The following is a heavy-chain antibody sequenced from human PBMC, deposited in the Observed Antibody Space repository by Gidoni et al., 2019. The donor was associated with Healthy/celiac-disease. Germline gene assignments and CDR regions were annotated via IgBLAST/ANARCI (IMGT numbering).Heavy chain of an antibody. CDR3: AREQQLVRSYYYYGMDV. V-gene: IGHV1-2*02. CDR1: GYTFTGYY. Sequence: QVQLVQSGAEVKKPGASVKVSCKASGYTFTGYYMHWVRQAPGQGLEWMGWINPNSGGTNYAQKFQGRVTMTRDTSISTAYMELSRLRSDDTAVYYCAREQQLVRSYYYYGMDVWGQGTTVTVSS. J-gene: IGHJ6*02. D-gene: IGHD6-13*01. CDR2: INPNSGGT.